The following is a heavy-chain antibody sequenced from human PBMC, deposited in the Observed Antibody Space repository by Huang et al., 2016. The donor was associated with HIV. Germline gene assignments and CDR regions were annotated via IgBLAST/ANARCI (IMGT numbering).Heavy chain of an antibody. CDR2: IQYDGSNK. J-gene: IGHJ4*02. Sequence: QVQVVESGGGVVQPGGSLRLSCVASGFTSSSHGMHWVRQAPGKGLEWVAFIQYDGSNKYFADSVKGRFTMSRDNSKNTLYLQMNSLRGEDTAVYYCVKETVQWLVTYWGQGTLVTVSS. D-gene: IGHD6-19*01. V-gene: IGHV3-30*02. CDR3: VKETVQWLVTY. CDR1: GFTSSSHG.